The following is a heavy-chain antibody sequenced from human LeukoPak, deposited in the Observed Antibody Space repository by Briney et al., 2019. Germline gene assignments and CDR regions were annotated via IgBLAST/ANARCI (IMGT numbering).Heavy chain of an antibody. J-gene: IGHJ5*02. CDR1: GGSISSSSYY. Sequence: PSETLSLTCTVSGGSISSSSYYWGWIRQPPGKGLEWIGSIYYSGSTYYNPSLKSRVTISVDTSKNQFSLKLSSVTAADTAVYYCARTIWDGITGKGDEAFDPWGQGTLDTVSS. CDR3: ARTIWDGITGKGDEAFDP. CDR2: IYYSGST. V-gene: IGHV4-39*01. D-gene: IGHD1-20*01.